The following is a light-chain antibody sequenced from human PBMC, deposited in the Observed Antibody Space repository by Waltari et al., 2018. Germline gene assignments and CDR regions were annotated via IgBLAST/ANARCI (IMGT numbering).Light chain of an antibody. CDR3: QNHERLPAA. J-gene: IGKJ1*01. CDR2: AAS. Sequence: VFTQSQGHLSLSPGETATLSCRASQSISKYLVWYQQRPGHAPRLLIYAASTRATGVPDRFSGSGYGTDFTLTISRLEPEDFAVYYCQNHERLPAAFGQGTKVEIK. V-gene: IGKV3-20*01. CDR1: QSISKY.